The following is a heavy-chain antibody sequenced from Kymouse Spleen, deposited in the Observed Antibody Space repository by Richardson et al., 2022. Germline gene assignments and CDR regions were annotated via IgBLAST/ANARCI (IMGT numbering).Heavy chain of an antibody. CDR2: IYYSGST. Sequence: QLQLQESGPGLVKPSETLSLTCTVSGGSISSSSYYWGWIRQPPGKGLEWIGSIYYSGSTYYNPSLKSRVTISVDTSKNQFSLKLSSVTAADTAVYYCARHGYYDILTGYYDYWGQGTLVTVSS. V-gene: IGHV4-39*01. CDR1: GGSISSSSYY. D-gene: IGHD3-9*01. J-gene: IGHJ4*02. CDR3: ARHGYYDILTGYYDY.